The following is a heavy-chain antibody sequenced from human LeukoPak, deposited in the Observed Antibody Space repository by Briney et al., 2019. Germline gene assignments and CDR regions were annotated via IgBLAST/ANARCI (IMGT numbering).Heavy chain of an antibody. J-gene: IGHJ4*02. D-gene: IGHD4-11*01. CDR3: VRVGSTVTTSLDYFDY. CDR1: GYTFTNYA. V-gene: IGHV7-4-1*02. Sequence: GASVKVSCKASGYTFTNYAMNWVRQAPGQGLQWKGWINTNTGNPTYAQDFPGRFVFSLDTSVSTAYLQISSLKAEDTAVYYCVRVGSTVTTSLDYFDYWGQGTLVTVSS. CDR2: INTNTGNP.